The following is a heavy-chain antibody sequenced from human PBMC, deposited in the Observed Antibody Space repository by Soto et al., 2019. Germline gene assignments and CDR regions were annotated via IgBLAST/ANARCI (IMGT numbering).Heavy chain of an antibody. CDR3: AREGGESSDGLYYFDS. CDR1: GGSTSSDNY. CDR2: IYYSGNT. Sequence: SETLSLTCTVSGGSTSSDNYWSWIRQPPGKGLEWIGHIYYSGNTDYNPSLKSRLAISIDTSKNQFSLKLSSVTAADTAVYFCAREGGESSDGLYYFDSWGQGTLVTVSS. J-gene: IGHJ4*02. V-gene: IGHV4-30-4*01. D-gene: IGHD3-16*01.